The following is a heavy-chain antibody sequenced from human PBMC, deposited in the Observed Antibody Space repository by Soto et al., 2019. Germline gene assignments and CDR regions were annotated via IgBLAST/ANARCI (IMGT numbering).Heavy chain of an antibody. Sequence: SETLSLTCTVSGGSISSYYWSWIRQPPGKGLEWIGYIYYNGSTNYNPSLKSRVTISVDTSKNQFSLKLSSVTAADTAVYYCARVRWFGETYWFDPWGQGTLVTVSS. CDR1: GGSISSYY. J-gene: IGHJ5*02. CDR2: IYYNGST. D-gene: IGHD3-10*01. CDR3: ARVRWFGETYWFDP. V-gene: IGHV4-59*01.